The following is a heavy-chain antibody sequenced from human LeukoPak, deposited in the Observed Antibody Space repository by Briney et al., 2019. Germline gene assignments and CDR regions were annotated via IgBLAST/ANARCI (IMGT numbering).Heavy chain of an antibody. CDR3: ARDKYYDSSGYSRFDY. D-gene: IGHD3-22*01. CDR1: GGSFSGYY. J-gene: IGHJ4*02. CDR2: INHSGST. Sequence: SETLSLTCAVYGGSFSGYYWSWIRQPPGKGLEWIGEINHSGSTNYNPSLKSRVTISVDTSKNQFSLKLSSVTAADTAVYYCARDKYYDSSGYSRFDYWGQGTLVTVSS. V-gene: IGHV4-34*01.